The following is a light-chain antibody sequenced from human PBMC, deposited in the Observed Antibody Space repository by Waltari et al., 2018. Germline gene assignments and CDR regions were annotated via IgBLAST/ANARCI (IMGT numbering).Light chain of an antibody. J-gene: IGKJ5*01. CDR2: DAS. CDR3: QQRSNWPIT. CDR1: QSVSSY. V-gene: IGKV3-11*01. Sequence: EIVLTQSPATLSLSPGERATLSCRASQSVSSYLAWYQQKPGQAPRLLIYDASNRATGSPSRFSGEGSGTDFTLTISSLEPEDFAVYYCQQRSNWPITFGQGTRLEIK.